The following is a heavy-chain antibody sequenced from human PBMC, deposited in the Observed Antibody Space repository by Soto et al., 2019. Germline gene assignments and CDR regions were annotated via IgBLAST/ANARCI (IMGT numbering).Heavy chain of an antibody. CDR3: AKGPAIVLIPAAMNYYYGMDV. CDR2: ISYDGSNK. Sequence: QVHLVESGGGVVQPGRSLRLSCAASGFTFSSYGMHWVRQAPGEGLEWVALISYDGSNKYYADSVKGRFTISRDYAKNTRYLQRNSLRAEDTAVYYCAKGPAIVLIPAAMNYYYGMDVGGQGTTVTVSS. D-gene: IGHD2-2*01. V-gene: IGHV3-30*18. CDR1: GFTFSSYG. J-gene: IGHJ6*02.